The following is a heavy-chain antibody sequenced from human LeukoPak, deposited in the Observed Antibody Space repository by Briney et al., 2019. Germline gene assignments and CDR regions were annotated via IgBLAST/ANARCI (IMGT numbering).Heavy chain of an antibody. D-gene: IGHD3-10*01. CDR3: ARSPMVRGVIPNDYYMDV. V-gene: IGHV1-2*02. Sequence: ASVKVSCKASGYTFTGYYMHWVRQAPGQGLEWMGWIDPNSGGTNYAQKFQGRVTMTRDTSTSTAYMELRSLRSDDTAVYYCARSPMVRGVIPNDYYMDVWGKGTTVTISS. CDR2: IDPNSGGT. CDR1: GYTFTGYY. J-gene: IGHJ6*03.